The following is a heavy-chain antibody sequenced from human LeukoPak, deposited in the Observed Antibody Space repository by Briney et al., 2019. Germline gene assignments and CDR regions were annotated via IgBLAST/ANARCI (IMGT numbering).Heavy chain of an antibody. D-gene: IGHD3-22*01. V-gene: IGHV4-34*01. J-gene: IGHJ4*02. CDR3: AKDDSSGYYRYYFDY. Sequence: PSETLSLTCTVSGGSISSYYWSWIRQPPGKGLEWIGEINHSGSTNYNPSLKSRVTISVDTSKNQFSLKLSSVTAADTAVYYCAKDDSSGYYRYYFDYWGQGTLVTVSS. CDR2: INHSGST. CDR1: GGSISSYY.